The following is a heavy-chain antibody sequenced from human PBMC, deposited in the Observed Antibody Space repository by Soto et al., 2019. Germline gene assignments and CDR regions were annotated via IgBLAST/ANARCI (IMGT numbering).Heavy chain of an antibody. CDR1: GFTFSSYA. CDR3: ARDIHPRGRNSGVFGY. CDR2: ISYDGSNK. Sequence: GGSLRLSCAASGFTFSSYAMHWVRQAPGKGLEWVAVISYDGSNKYYADSVKGRFTISRDNSKNTLYLQMNSLRAEDTAVYYCARDIHPRGRNSGVFGYWGQGTLVTVSS. V-gene: IGHV3-30-3*01. D-gene: IGHD3-16*01. J-gene: IGHJ4*02.